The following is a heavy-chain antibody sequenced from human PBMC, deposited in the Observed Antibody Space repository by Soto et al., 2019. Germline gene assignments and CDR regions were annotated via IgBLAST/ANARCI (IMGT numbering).Heavy chain of an antibody. CDR1: GGSISSYY. CDR3: ARHGGGYYDFWSGYLVDAFDI. J-gene: IGHJ3*02. CDR2: IYYSGST. V-gene: IGHV4-59*08. D-gene: IGHD3-3*01. Sequence: SETLSLTCTVSGGSISSYYWSWIRQPPGKGLEWIGYIYYSGSTNYNPSLKSRVTISLDTYKNQFSLKLSSVTAADTAVYYCARHGGGYYDFWSGYLVDAFDIWGQGTMVTVSS.